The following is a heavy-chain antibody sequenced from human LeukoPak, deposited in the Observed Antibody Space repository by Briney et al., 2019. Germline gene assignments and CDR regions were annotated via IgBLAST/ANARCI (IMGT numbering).Heavy chain of an antibody. Sequence: PGGSLRLSCAASGFTFSGYPIHWVRQAPGKGLEWVAVISYDGSNKYYADSVKGRFTISRDNSKNTLYLQMNSLRAEDTAVYYCARLSTSSPNVDYWGQGTLVTVSS. V-gene: IGHV3-30-3*01. CDR1: GFTFSGYP. J-gene: IGHJ4*02. CDR2: ISYDGSNK. D-gene: IGHD2-2*01. CDR3: ARLSTSSPNVDY.